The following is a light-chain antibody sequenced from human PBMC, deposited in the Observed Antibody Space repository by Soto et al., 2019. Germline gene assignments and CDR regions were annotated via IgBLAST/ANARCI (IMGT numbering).Light chain of an antibody. CDR1: EDVSSW. CDR3: QQLNTYPRT. CDR2: DTS. V-gene: IGKV1-12*01. Sequence: THSPSSVSASVGDRVTITCVPTEDVSSWGVWFQQKAGKAPKLLMYDTSTLQSGVSPRFSGSGSGTEFTLTISILQPEDFATYYCQQLNTYPRTFGPGTKVDIK. J-gene: IGKJ1*01.